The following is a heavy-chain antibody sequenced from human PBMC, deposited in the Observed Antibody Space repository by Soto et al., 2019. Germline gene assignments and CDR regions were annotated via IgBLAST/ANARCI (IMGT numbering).Heavy chain of an antibody. J-gene: IGHJ6*02. CDR2: INPNSGGT. CDR1: GYTFTGYY. CDR3: ARALGYCSSTSCPNYGMDV. V-gene: IGHV1-2*04. Sequence: QVQLVQSGAEVKKPGASVKVSCKASGYTFTGYYMHWVRQAPGQGLEWMGWINPNSGGTNYAQKFQGWVTMTRDTSISTAYMKLSRLRSDDTAVYYCARALGYCSSTSCPNYGMDVWGQGTTVTVSS. D-gene: IGHD2-2*01.